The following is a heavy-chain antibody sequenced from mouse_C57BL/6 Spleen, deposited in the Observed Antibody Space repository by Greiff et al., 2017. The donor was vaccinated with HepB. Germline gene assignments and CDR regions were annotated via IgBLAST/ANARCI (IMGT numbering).Heavy chain of an antibody. CDR3: ARSGGNYPLAY. CDR1: GYTFTDYY. D-gene: IGHD2-1*01. CDR2: IYPGSGNT. J-gene: IGHJ3*01. V-gene: IGHV1-76*01. Sequence: QVQLKQSGAELVRPGASVKLSCKASGYTFTDYYINWVKQRPGQGLEWIARIYPGSGNTYYNEKFKGKATLTAEKSSSTAYMQLSSLTSEDSAVYFCARSGGNYPLAYWGQGTLVTVSA.